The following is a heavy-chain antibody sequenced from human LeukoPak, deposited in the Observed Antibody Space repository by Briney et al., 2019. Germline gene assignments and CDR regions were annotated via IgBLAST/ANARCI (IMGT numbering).Heavy chain of an antibody. V-gene: IGHV3-74*01. D-gene: IGHD3-22*01. CDR2: INSDGSST. J-gene: IGHJ4*02. CDR1: GFTFSSYW. Sequence: GGSLRLSCAASGFTFSSYWMHWVRQGPGKGLVWVSRINSDGSSTSYADSVKGRFTISRDNAKNTLYLQMNSLRAEDTAVYYCARASYYDSSGYRLFDYWGQGTLVTVSS. CDR3: ARASYYDSSGYRLFDY.